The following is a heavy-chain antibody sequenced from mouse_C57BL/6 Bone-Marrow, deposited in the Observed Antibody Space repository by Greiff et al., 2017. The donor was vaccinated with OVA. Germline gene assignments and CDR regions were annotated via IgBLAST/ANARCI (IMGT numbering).Heavy chain of an antibody. CDR3: ARFRWLLRDY. V-gene: IGHV5-4*03. CDR1: GFTFSSYA. CDR2: ISDGGSYT. Sequence: DVMLVESGGGLVKPGGSLKLSCAASGFTFSSYAMSWVRQTPEKRLEWVATISDGGSYTYYPDNVKGRFTISRDNAKNNLYLQMSHLKSEDTAMYYCARFRWLLRDYWGQGTTLTVSS. J-gene: IGHJ2*01. D-gene: IGHD2-3*01.